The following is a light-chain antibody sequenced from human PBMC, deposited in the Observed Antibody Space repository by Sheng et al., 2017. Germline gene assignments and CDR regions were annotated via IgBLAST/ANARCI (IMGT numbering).Light chain of an antibody. Sequence: EIVMTQSPATLSVSPGERATLSCRASQSVSSDLAWYQRKPGQAPRLLIYGASIRATGIPVRFSGSGSGTDFTLTISRLEPEDFAVYYCQQYGSSPRTFGQGTKVEIK. J-gene: IGKJ1*01. CDR3: QQYGSSPRT. CDR1: QSVSSD. CDR2: GAS. V-gene: IGKV3-20*01.